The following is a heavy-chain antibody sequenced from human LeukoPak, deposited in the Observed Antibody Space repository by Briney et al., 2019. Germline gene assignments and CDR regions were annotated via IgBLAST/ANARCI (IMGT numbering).Heavy chain of an antibody. D-gene: IGHD6-19*01. CDR2: LYYSGST. Sequence: LRLSCAASGFTFGDYYMSWIRQAPGKGLEWIGSLYYSGSTYYNPSLKNRVTISVDTSKNQFSLKLSSVTVADTAVYYCARGREWLEEYFQHWGQGTLVTVSS. J-gene: IGHJ1*01. CDR3: ARGREWLEEYFQH. V-gene: IGHV4-59*01. CDR1: GFTFGDYY.